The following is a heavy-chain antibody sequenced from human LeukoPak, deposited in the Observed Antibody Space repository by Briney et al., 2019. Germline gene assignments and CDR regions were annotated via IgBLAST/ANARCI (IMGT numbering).Heavy chain of an antibody. D-gene: IGHD6-25*01. Sequence: PGGSLRPSCAASGFTFRNYWMGWVRQAPGKGLEWVANTKPDGSAEYYADSVRGRFTTSRDNADNLLYLQMNRLRAEDTAVYYCAQVGGLNTNVDYWGQGTLVTVSS. V-gene: IGHV3-7*01. J-gene: IGHJ4*02. CDR1: GFTFRNYW. CDR3: AQVGGLNTNVDY. CDR2: TKPDGSAE.